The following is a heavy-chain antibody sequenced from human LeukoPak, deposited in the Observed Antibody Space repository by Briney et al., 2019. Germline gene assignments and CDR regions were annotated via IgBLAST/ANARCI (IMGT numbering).Heavy chain of an antibody. CDR2: IYYSGST. CDR3: AITQPRGIVVD. Sequence: PSETLSLTCTVSGGSISRSSYYRGWIRQPPGKGLEWIGSIYYSGSTYYNPSLKSRVTISVDTSKNQFSLKLSSVTAADTAVYYCAITQPRGIVVDWGQGTLVTVSS. V-gene: IGHV4-39*01. D-gene: IGHD3-22*01. CDR1: GGSISRSSYY. J-gene: IGHJ4*02.